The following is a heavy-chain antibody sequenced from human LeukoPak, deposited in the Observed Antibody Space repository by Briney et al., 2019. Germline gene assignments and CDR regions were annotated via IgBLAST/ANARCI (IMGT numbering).Heavy chain of an antibody. CDR2: ISAYNGNT. CDR1: GYTFTSYG. Sequence: ASVKVSCKASGYTFTSYGISWVRQAPGQGLEWRGWISAYNGNTNYAQKLQGRVTMTTDTSTSTAYMELRSLRSDDTAVYYCARNSAEYSSSWYPGGGLDYWGQGTLVTVSS. V-gene: IGHV1-18*01. D-gene: IGHD6-13*01. J-gene: IGHJ4*02. CDR3: ARNSAEYSSSWYPGGGLDY.